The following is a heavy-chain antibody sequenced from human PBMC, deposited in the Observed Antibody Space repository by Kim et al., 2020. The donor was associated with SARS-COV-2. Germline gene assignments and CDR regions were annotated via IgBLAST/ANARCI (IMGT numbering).Heavy chain of an antibody. J-gene: IGHJ4*02. D-gene: IGHD4-17*01. CDR2: IYYNGST. Sequence: SETLSLTCTVSGGSISSYYWSWIRQSPGKGLEWIGYIYYNGSTNYNPSLRSRVTISVDRSKNQFSLKLNSVTAADTAVYYCARVPYGLFDYWGQGTLVTVSS. V-gene: IGHV4-59*13. CDR3: ARVPYGLFDY. CDR1: GGSISSYY.